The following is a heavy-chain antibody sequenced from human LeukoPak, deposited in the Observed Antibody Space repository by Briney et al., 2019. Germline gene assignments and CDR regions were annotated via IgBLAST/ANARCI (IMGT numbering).Heavy chain of an antibody. J-gene: IGHJ5*02. V-gene: IGHV4-59*01. CDR3: ARDSSCSGGTCYDT. CDR2: IYYSGST. CDR1: GGSISSYY. Sequence: SETLSLTCTVSGGSISSYYWSWIRQPPGKGLEWIGYIYYSGSTNYNPSLKSRVTISVDTSKNQVSLILTSVTAADTAVYYCARDSSCSGGTCYDTWGQGILVTVSS. D-gene: IGHD2-15*01.